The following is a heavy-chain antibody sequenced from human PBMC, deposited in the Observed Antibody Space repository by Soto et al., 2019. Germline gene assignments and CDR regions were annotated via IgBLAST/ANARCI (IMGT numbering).Heavy chain of an antibody. CDR1: GFTFSSYA. J-gene: IGHJ4*02. D-gene: IGHD3-10*01. CDR2: ISASGSNS. V-gene: IGHV3-23*01. Sequence: PGGSLRLSCAASGFTFSSYAMSWVRQAPGKGLEWISSISASGSNSYHADSVKGRFTISRDNSINTLYLQMNSLRVEDTAVYYCAKRLLGVSFGELLLNSPASLAFDYWGQGVLVTVSS. CDR3: AKRLLGVSFGELLLNSPASLAFDY.